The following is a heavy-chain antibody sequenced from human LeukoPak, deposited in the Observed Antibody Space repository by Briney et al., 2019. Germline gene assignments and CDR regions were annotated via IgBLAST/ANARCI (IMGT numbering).Heavy chain of an antibody. CDR3: ARYITIFGVDLDY. J-gene: IGHJ4*02. CDR1: GGTFSSYA. CDR2: ISAYNGNT. V-gene: IGHV1-18*01. D-gene: IGHD3-3*01. Sequence: GASVKVSCKASGGTFSSYAISWVRQAPGQGLEWMGWISAYNGNTSYAQKLQGRVTMTTDTSTSTAYMELRSLRSDDTAVYYCARYITIFGVDLDYWGQGTLVTVSS.